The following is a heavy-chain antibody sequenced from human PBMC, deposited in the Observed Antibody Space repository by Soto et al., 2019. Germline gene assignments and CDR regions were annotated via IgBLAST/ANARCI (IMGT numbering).Heavy chain of an antibody. Sequence: SETLSLTCTVSGGSISSGDYYWSWIRQPPGKGLEWIGYIYYSGSTYYNPSLKSRVTISVDTSKNQFSLKLSSVTAADTAVYYCAREFRITMVRGVIDYWGQGTLVTVSS. V-gene: IGHV4-30-4*01. CDR2: IYYSGST. CDR1: GGSISSGDYY. J-gene: IGHJ4*02. CDR3: AREFRITMVRGVIDY. D-gene: IGHD3-10*01.